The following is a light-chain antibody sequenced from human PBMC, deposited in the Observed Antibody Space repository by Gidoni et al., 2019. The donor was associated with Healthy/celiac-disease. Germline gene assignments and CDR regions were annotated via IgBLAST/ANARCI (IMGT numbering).Light chain of an antibody. CDR1: SSDVGSVNL. CDR2: EGS. V-gene: IGLV2-23*01. J-gene: IGLJ2*01. Sequence: QSALTQPASVSGSPGQSITISCTGSSSDVGSVNLVSWYQHHPGKAPKLMIYEGSKRPSGVSNRFSGSKSGNTASLTISGLQADDEADYYCCSYAGSSTHVVFGGGTKLTVL. CDR3: CSYAGSSTHVV.